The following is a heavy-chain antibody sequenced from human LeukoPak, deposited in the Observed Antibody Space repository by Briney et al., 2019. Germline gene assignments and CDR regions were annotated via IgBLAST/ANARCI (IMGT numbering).Heavy chain of an antibody. CDR3: ARDRGYKAFDI. D-gene: IGHD5-18*01. V-gene: IGHV3-7*03. Sequence: PGGSLRLSCAASGFTPSSSWMDWVRQAPGGGLEWVANIKEDGSLTFYVDSVKGRFTISRDNAQNSLYLQMSSLRVDETAVYYCARDRGYKAFDIWGQGTMVTVSS. J-gene: IGHJ3*02. CDR2: IKEDGSLT. CDR1: GFTPSSSW.